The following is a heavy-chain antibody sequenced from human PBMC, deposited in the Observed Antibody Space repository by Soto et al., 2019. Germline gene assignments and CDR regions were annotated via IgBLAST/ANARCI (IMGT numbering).Heavy chain of an antibody. Sequence: GGPLRLSCAASGFTFSDYYMSWIRQAPGKGLEWLSYISSTSSYTNYADSVKGRFTISRDNTKNSLYVQMNSLRAEDTAVYYCARDDCISTSCYVSYWGQGTLVTVSS. CDR2: ISSTSSYT. CDR3: ARDDCISTSCYVSY. J-gene: IGHJ4*02. V-gene: IGHV3-11*05. D-gene: IGHD2-2*01. CDR1: GFTFSDYY.